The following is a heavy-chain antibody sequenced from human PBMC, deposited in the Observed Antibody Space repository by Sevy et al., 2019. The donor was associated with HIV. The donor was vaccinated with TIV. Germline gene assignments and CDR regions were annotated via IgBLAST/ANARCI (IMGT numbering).Heavy chain of an antibody. CDR1: GFTFSSYA. CDR3: AKGLQWLVRFYFDY. J-gene: IGHJ4*02. D-gene: IGHD6-19*01. V-gene: IGHV3-23*01. Sequence: GGSLRLSCAASGFTFSSYAMSWVRQAPGKGLEWVSAISGSGGSTYYADSVKGRFTISRDNSKTTLYLQMNSLRAEDTAVYYCAKGLQWLVRFYFDYWGQGTLVTVSS. CDR2: ISGSGGST.